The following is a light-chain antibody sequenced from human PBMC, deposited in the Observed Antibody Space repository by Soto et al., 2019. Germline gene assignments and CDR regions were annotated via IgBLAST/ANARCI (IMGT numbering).Light chain of an antibody. CDR3: PQYTNWPIT. CDR1: PSVNNN. CDR2: GIS. Sequence: EVVMTQSPATLSVSPGERTTLSCMASPSVNNNYFAWYQQKPGQAPRLIIYGISARASGVPARFSGSGSGTEFTLTIDSLQSEDFAVYYCPQYTNWPITFGQGTRLEIK. J-gene: IGKJ5*01. V-gene: IGKV3-15*01.